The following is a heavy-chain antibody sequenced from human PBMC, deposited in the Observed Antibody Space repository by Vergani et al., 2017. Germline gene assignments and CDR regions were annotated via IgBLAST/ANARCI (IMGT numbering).Heavy chain of an antibody. CDR1: GFTFQDHA. V-gene: IGHV3-9*01. J-gene: IGHJ6*02. CDR2: ISWNSGRT. CDR3: ARDRYYLGSGSYPYFYYYGLDV. D-gene: IGHD3-10*01. Sequence: EVRLVESGGGLIPPGRSLRLSCAGSGFTFQDHALHWVRQTPGRGLEWVSGISWNSGRTAYADSVKGRFTISRDNAKRSLYLQMNSLRAEDTGVYYCARDRYYLGSGSYPYFYYYGLDVWGQGTAVTVSS.